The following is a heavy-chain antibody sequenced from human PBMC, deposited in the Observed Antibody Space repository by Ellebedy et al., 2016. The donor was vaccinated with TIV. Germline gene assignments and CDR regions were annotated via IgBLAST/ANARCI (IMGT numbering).Heavy chain of an antibody. V-gene: IGHV2-70*01. J-gene: IGHJ4*02. CDR2: IDCTDDK. Sequence: SGPTLVKPTQTPTLTCTFSGFSLSTCEMSVSWIRQPPGKALEWLAVIDCTDDKYYSTSLKTRLTISKDTSKNQVVLTMTNMDPVDTATYYCARTRRASGTYPEDFDYWGQGTLVTVSS. CDR3: ARTRRASGTYPEDFDY. CDR1: GFSLSTCEMS. D-gene: IGHD3-10*01.